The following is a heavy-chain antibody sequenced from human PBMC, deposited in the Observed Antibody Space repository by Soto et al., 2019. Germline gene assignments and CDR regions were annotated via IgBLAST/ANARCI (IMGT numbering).Heavy chain of an antibody. CDR2: ISAYNGNT. CDR3: ARDPISGNLGGFDP. D-gene: IGHD2-21*02. Sequence: ASVKVSCKASGYTFTSYGISWVRKAPGQGLEWMGWISAYNGNTNYAQKLQGRVTMTTDTSTSTAYMELRSLRSDDTAVYYCARDPISGNLGGFDPWGQGTLVTVSS. V-gene: IGHV1-18*01. CDR1: GYTFTSYG. J-gene: IGHJ5*02.